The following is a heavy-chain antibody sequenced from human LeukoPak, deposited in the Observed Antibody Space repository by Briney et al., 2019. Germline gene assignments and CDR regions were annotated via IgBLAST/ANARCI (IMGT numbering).Heavy chain of an antibody. Sequence: SETLSLTCTVSGGFISTGSYCWAWIRQPPGKGLEWIGEVHLDGTTNYNPSLKSRLTMSVDLSENHISLTLTSVTAADTAVYYCAREGGFYRPLDYSGQGTLVTVSS. D-gene: IGHD3-3*01. CDR2: VHLDGTT. V-gene: IGHV4-39*07. J-gene: IGHJ4*02. CDR1: GGFISTGSYC. CDR3: AREGGFYRPLDY.